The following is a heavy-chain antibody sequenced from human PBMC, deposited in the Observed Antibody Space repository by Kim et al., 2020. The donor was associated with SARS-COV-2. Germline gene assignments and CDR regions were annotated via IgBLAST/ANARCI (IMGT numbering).Heavy chain of an antibody. J-gene: IGHJ4*02. D-gene: IGHD1-26*01. Sequence: GESLQISCKGSGYTFANHWITWVRQKPGKGLQWVGRIDPSGSYTNYSPSFQGQVTISADKSIKTASLQWSSLEASDTAMYYCARHESLLGDGGILDYWGQGVLVTVSS. CDR1: GYTFANHW. V-gene: IGHV5-10-1*01. CDR2: IDPSGSYT. CDR3: ARHESLLGDGGILDY.